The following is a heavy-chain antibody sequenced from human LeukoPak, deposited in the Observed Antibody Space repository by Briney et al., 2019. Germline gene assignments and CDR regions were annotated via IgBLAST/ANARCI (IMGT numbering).Heavy chain of an antibody. Sequence: SETLSLTCAVYGGSFSGYYWSWIRQPPGKGLEWIGEINHSGSTNYNPSLKSRVTISVDTSKNQFSLKLSSVTAADTAVYYCARCQGYTIGYDYWGQGALVTVSS. CDR3: ARCQGYTIGYDY. CDR1: GGSFSGYY. V-gene: IGHV4-34*01. D-gene: IGHD6-19*01. CDR2: INHSGST. J-gene: IGHJ4*02.